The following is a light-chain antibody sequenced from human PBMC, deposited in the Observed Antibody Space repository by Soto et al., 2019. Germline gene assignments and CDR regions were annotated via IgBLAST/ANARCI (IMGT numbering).Light chain of an antibody. V-gene: IGKV4-1*01. CDR1: QSILYSPNNKNY. J-gene: IGKJ2*03. CDR2: WAS. CDR3: QQYKNWPPVYS. Sequence: DIVMTQSPDSLAVSLGERATINCKSSQSILYSPNNKNYLAWYQQKPGQPPKLLIYWASTRESGVPDRFSGSGSGTDFTLTISSLQAEDVAVYYCQQYKNWPPVYSFGQGTKLDIK.